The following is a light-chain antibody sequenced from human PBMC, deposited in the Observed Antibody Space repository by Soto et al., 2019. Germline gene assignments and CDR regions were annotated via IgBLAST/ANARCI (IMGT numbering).Light chain of an antibody. V-gene: IGLV2-14*01. CDR2: EVS. J-gene: IGLJ2*01. Sequence: QSALTQPASVSGSPGQSITISCTGTSSDVGGYNYVSWYQQHPGKAPKLMIYEVSNRPSGISIRFSGSKSGNTASLTISGPQAEDEADYYCSSYTSANTLVFGGGTKVTVL. CDR1: SSDVGGYNY. CDR3: SSYTSANTLV.